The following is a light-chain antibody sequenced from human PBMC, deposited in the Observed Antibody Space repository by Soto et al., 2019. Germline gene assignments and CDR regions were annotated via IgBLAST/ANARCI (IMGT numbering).Light chain of an antibody. J-gene: IGKJ3*01. CDR1: QSLLDSEDGDTY. CDR2: PLS. V-gene: IGKV2-40*01. CDR3: MHRMEFPFT. Sequence: DIVMTQTPLSLPVTPGEPASISCRSSQSLLDSEDGDTYLDWYLQRPGQSPQLLIYPLSYRASGVPDRFSGSGSGTDFTLRISRVEAEDVGVYYCMHRMEFPFTVGPGTKVDSK.